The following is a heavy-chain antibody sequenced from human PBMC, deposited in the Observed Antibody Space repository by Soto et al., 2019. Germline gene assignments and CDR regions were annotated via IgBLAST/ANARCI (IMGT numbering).Heavy chain of an antibody. CDR2: IRSNGGTA. Sequence: EVQLVESGGGVVQPGGSLRLSCAASGFTFSYYAIHLVRQSPGKGLEYVSAIRSNGGTASYANSVRGRFTISRDDSKNAVYVQMGSLRAEDMAVYYCVRRRYGTCYGRYAYWGQGTLVTVSS. CDR1: GFTFSYYA. V-gene: IGHV3-64*01. J-gene: IGHJ4*02. CDR3: VRRRYGTCYGRYAY. D-gene: IGHD2-15*01.